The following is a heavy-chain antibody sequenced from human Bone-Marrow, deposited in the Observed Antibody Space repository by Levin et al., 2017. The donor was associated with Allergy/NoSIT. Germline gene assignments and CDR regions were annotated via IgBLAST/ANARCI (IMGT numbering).Heavy chain of an antibody. CDR3: ARGLGIVSEDY. D-gene: IGHD1-26*01. CDR2: MNPNSGNT. CDR1: GYTFTSFD. J-gene: IGHJ4*02. V-gene: IGHV1-8*01. Sequence: GGSLRLSCKASGYTFTSFDINWVRQATGQGLEWMGWMNPNSGNTGYAQKFQGRVTMTRNTAMRTAYMELSSLRSEDTAVYYCARGLGIVSEDYWGQGTLVTVSS.